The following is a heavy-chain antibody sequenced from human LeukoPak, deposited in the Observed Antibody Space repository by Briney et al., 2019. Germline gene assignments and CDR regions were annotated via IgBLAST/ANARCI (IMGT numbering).Heavy chain of an antibody. D-gene: IGHD6-13*01. Sequence: GRSLRLSCTASGFTFGDYAMSWVRQAPGKGLEWVGFIRSKAYGGTTEYAASVKGRFTLSRDDSESIASLQMNSLKTEDTAVYYCTRVAAAGAYFDYWGQGTLVTVSS. CDR2: IRSKAYGGTT. CDR3: TRVAAAGAYFDY. J-gene: IGHJ4*02. CDR1: GFTFGDYA. V-gene: IGHV3-49*04.